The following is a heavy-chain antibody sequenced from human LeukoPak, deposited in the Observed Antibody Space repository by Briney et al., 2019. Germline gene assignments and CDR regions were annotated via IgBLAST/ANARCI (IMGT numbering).Heavy chain of an antibody. Sequence: PSQTLSLTCTVSGGSISSGSYYWSWIRQPAGKGLEWIGRIYTSGSTYYNPSLKSRVTISVDTSKNQFSLKLSSVTAADTAVYYCARVEPYDSSGYGDYWGQGTLVTVSS. J-gene: IGHJ4*02. D-gene: IGHD3-22*01. V-gene: IGHV4-61*02. CDR2: IYTSGST. CDR1: GGSISSGSYY. CDR3: ARVEPYDSSGYGDY.